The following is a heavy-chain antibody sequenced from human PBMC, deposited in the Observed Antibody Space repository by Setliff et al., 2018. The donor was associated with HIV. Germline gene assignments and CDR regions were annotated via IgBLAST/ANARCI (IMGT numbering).Heavy chain of an antibody. CDR3: ARDPRRDGTGNYYYYMDV. CDR2: IIPIFGTT. V-gene: IGHV1-69*05. CDR1: GGTFSSYA. Sequence: SVKVSCKASGGTFSSYAISWVRQAPGQGLEWMGGIIPIFGTTNYAQKFQGRVTITTDESTTTAYMELSSLRSEDTALYYCARDPRRDGTGNYYYYMDVWGKGTTVTVSS. J-gene: IGHJ6*03.